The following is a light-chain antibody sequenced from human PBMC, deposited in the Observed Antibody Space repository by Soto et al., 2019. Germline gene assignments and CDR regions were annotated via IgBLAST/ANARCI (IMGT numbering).Light chain of an antibody. CDR3: QQYGSSPLT. CDR1: QSVSSTF. CDR2: GAS. J-gene: IGKJ4*01. Sequence: EIVLTQSPGTQSLSPGEGASLSCMASQSVSSTFLAWYQQKPGQAPRLLIYGASSRATGIPDRFSGSGSGTDFTLTLSRLEPEDFAVYYCQQYGSSPLTFGGGTKVEIK. V-gene: IGKV3-20*01.